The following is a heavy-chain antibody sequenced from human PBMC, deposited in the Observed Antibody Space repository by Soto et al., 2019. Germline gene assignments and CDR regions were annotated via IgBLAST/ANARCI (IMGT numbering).Heavy chain of an antibody. V-gene: IGHV5-10-1*04. Sequence: PGESLKISCKGSGYSFTSYWISWVRQMPGKGLEWMGRIDPSDSYTNYSPSFQGQVTISADKSISTAYLQWSSLKASDTAMYYCARRYGGPLMDSYYFDYWGQGTLVTVSS. CDR3: ARRYGGPLMDSYYFDY. J-gene: IGHJ4*02. CDR1: GYSFTSYW. D-gene: IGHD3-10*01. CDR2: IDPSDSYT.